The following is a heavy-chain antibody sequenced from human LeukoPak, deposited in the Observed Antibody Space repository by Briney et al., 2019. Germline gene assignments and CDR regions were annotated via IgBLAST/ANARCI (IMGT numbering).Heavy chain of an antibody. Sequence: ASVKVSCKASGYTFTSYGISWVRQAPGQGLEWMGWISAYNGNTNYAQKLQGRVTMTTDTSTSTAYMELRSLRSDDTAVYYCARALTRSDFRSGYYKVDAFDIWGQGTMVTVSP. CDR2: ISAYNGNT. J-gene: IGHJ3*02. CDR1: GYTFTSYG. CDR3: ARALTRSDFRSGYYKVDAFDI. V-gene: IGHV1-18*01. D-gene: IGHD3-3*01.